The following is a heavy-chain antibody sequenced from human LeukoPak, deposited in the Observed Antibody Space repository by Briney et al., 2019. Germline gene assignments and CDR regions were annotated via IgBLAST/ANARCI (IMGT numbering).Heavy chain of an antibody. D-gene: IGHD2-15*01. V-gene: IGHV4-59*08. Sequence: PSETLSLTCTVSGGSISSYYWSWIRQPPGKGLEWIGYIYYSGSTNYNPSLKSRVTISVDTSKNQFSLKLSSVTAADTAVYYCASLSSGTLDYWAREPWSPSPQ. CDR3: ASLSSGTLDY. CDR1: GGSISSYY. J-gene: IGHJ4*02. CDR2: IYYSGST.